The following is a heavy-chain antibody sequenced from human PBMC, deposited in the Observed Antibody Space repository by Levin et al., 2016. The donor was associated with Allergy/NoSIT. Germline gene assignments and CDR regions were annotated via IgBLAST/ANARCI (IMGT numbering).Heavy chain of an antibody. CDR2: INPSGGST. Sequence: ASVKVSCKASGYTFTSYYMHWVRQAPGQGLEWMGIINPSGGSTSYAQKFQGRATMTRDTSTSTVYMELSSLRSEDTAVYYCARDSPYYDSSGYYLTSTDFDYWGQGTLVTVSS. CDR3: ARDSPYYDSSGYYLTSTDFDY. D-gene: IGHD3-22*01. CDR1: GYTFTSYY. J-gene: IGHJ4*02. V-gene: IGHV1-46*01.